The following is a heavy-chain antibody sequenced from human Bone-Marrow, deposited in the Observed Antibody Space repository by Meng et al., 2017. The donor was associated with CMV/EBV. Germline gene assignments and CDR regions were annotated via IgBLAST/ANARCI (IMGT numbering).Heavy chain of an antibody. Sequence: GESLKISCAASGFTFSDYYMSWIRQAPGKGLEWVSYISSSGSTIYYADSVKGRFTISRDNAKNSLYLQMNSLRAEDTAVYYCARTVLDYGDYFISYYYYGMDVWGQGTTVTVSS. CDR1: GFTFSDYY. D-gene: IGHD4-17*01. CDR3: ARTVLDYGDYFISYYYYGMDV. J-gene: IGHJ6*02. CDR2: ISSSGSTI. V-gene: IGHV3-11*01.